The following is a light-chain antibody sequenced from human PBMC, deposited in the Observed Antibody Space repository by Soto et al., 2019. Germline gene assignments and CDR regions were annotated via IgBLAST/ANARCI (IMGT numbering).Light chain of an antibody. CDR3: QHYNSYAEA. J-gene: IGKJ1*01. Sequence: DIQMTHSPSTLSGSIGDRVTMTCRASQTISSWLAWYQQKPGKAPKLLIYKASTLKSGVPSRFSGSGSGTEFTLTISSLQPDDFATYYCQHYNSYAEAFGQGTK. V-gene: IGKV1-5*03. CDR2: KAS. CDR1: QTISSW.